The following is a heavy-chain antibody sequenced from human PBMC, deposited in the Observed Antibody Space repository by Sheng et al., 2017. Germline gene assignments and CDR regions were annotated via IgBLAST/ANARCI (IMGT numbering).Heavy chain of an antibody. V-gene: IGHV3-30*04. CDR2: ISYDGSNK. CDR1: GFTFSSYA. Sequence: QVQLVESGGGVVQPGRSLRLSCAASGFTFSSYAMHWVRQAPGKGLEWVAVISYDGSNKYYADSVKGRFTISRDNSKNTLYLQMNSLRAEDTAVYYCARGIAAAGWNDALYIW. CDR3: ARGIAAAGWNDALYI. J-gene: IGHJ3*02. D-gene: IGHD6-13*01.